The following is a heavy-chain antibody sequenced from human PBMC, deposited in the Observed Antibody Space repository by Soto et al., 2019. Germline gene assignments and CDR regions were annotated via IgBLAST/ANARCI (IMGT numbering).Heavy chain of an antibody. CDR2: IWYDGSNK. Sequence: GGSLRLSCAASGFTFSSYGMHWVRQAPGKGLEWVAVIWYDGSNKYYADSVKGRFTISRDNSKNTLYLQMNSLRAEDTAVYYCARVAVAATSYYYYYMDVWGKGTTVTVSS. CDR3: ARVAVAATSYYYYYMDV. CDR1: GFTFSSYG. V-gene: IGHV3-33*01. D-gene: IGHD2-15*01. J-gene: IGHJ6*03.